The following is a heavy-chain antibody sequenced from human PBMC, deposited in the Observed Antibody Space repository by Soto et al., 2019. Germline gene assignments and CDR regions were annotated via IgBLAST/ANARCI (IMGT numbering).Heavy chain of an antibody. D-gene: IGHD3-10*01. CDR2: IDYSGTT. Sequence: SETLSLTCTVSGGSISSYYWSWIRQPPGKRLERIGYIDYSGTTNYNPSLHGRLSISVDTSKSQFSLRLSSMTAADTAVYCCARGPYYASGSPWYFDYWGQGTLVTVSS. V-gene: IGHV4-59*01. CDR1: GGSISSYY. J-gene: IGHJ4*02. CDR3: ARGPYYASGSPWYFDY.